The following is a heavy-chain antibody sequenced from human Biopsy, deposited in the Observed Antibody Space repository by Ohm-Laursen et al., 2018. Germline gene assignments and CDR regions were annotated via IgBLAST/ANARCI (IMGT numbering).Heavy chain of an antibody. CDR1: GYTLTELS. D-gene: IGHD1-1*01. CDR2: FAPENGKT. J-gene: IGHJ4*02. CDR3: AADINVWNVNY. Sequence: ASVKVSCKVSGYTLTELSMHWVRQAPGRGLEWMGGFAPENGKTIYAQKFQGRVTMTEDTSTDTAYMELSSLRSEDTAVYYYAADINVWNVNYWGQGTQVTVFS. V-gene: IGHV1-24*01.